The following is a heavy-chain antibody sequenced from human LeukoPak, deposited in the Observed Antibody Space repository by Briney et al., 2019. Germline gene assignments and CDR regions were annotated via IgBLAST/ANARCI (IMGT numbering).Heavy chain of an antibody. V-gene: IGHV3-23*01. D-gene: IGHD3-9*01. CDR2: ITGSGGST. CDR1: GFTFSNYA. J-gene: IGHJ4*02. Sequence: GGSLRLSCAASGFTFSNYAMSWVRQAPGKGLEWVSAITGSGGSTYYADSVKGRFTISRDNSKNTLYLQMNSLRAEDTAVYYCAKWGDYDVLTGYFDPDYWGQGTLVTVSS. CDR3: AKWGDYDVLTGYFDPDY.